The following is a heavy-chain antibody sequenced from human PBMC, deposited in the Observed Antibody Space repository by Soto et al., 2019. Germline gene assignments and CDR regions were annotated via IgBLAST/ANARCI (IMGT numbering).Heavy chain of an antibody. J-gene: IGHJ3*02. CDR2: ISAYNGNT. Sequence: QVQLVQSGAEVKKPGASVKVSCKASGYTFTSYGISWVRQAPGQGLEWMGWISAYNGNTNYAQKLQGRVTMTTDTSTSTADMERRSLGSDDTAVYYCARDVPAIQLQERAFDIWGQGTMVTVSS. CDR1: GYTFTSYG. D-gene: IGHD5-18*01. V-gene: IGHV1-18*01. CDR3: ARDVPAIQLQERAFDI.